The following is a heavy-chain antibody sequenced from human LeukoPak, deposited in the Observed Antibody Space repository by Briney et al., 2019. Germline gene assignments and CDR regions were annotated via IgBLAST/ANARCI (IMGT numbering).Heavy chain of an antibody. CDR1: GFTVRDDA. V-gene: IGHV3-23*01. CDR3: AKAGIGADGAGFLCEY. D-gene: IGHD1-1*01. CDR2: ASYYVGKQ. J-gene: IGHJ4*02. Sequence: GGSLRLSCAASGFTVRDDAMRWVRQAPGEGRGWVATASYYVGKQYHADSVRGRFTDSRDNSRNTVSLQMSSLRVEDTGIYYCAKAGIGADGAGFLCEYWGQGTLVTVSS.